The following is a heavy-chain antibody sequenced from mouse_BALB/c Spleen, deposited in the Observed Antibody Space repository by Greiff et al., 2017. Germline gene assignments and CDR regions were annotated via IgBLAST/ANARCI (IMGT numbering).Heavy chain of an antibody. Sequence: VQVVESGPGLVAPSQSLSITCTVSGFSLTSYGVHWVRQPPGKGLEWLGVIWAGGSTNYNSALMSRLSISKDNSKSQVFLKMNSLQTDDTAMYYCARGLGRGWFAYWGQGTLVTVSA. D-gene: IGHD4-1*01. J-gene: IGHJ3*01. CDR1: GFSLTSYG. V-gene: IGHV2-9*02. CDR2: IWAGGST. CDR3: ARGLGRGWFAY.